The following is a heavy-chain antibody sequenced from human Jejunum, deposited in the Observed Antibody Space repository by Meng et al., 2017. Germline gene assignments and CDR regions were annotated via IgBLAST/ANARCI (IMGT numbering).Heavy chain of an antibody. V-gene: IGHV3-23*01. Sequence: GGSLRLSCAASGFTFSSHTLSWVRQAPGKGLEWVSSISVSTSSTYYTYSVKGRFTISRDNSKNTLYLQMDSLRAEDTAVYYCAKLTTNWGQGTLVTVSS. CDR3: AKLTTN. D-gene: IGHD1-14*01. J-gene: IGHJ4*02. CDR1: GFTFSSHT. CDR2: ISVSTSST.